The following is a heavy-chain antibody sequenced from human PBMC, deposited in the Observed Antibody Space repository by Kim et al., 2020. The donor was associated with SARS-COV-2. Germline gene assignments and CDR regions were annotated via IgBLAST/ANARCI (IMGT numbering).Heavy chain of an antibody. V-gene: IGHV3-23*01. Sequence: AASVEGRFAVSRRNSKNTLYLQLNSLTSEDTAISYCAKETEKWLQFYFVNHWGQGTLVTVSS. CDR3: AKETEKWLQFYFVNH. D-gene: IGHD5-12*01. J-gene: IGHJ4*02.